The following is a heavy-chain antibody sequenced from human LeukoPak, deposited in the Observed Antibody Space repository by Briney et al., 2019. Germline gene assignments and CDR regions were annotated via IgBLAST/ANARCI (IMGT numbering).Heavy chain of an antibody. CDR3: AREGSTSPGHNWFDP. J-gene: IGHJ5*02. D-gene: IGHD2-2*01. V-gene: IGHV3-11*04. CDR2: ISSSGSTI. Sequence: GGSLRLSCAASGFTFSDYYMSWIRQAPGRGLEWVSYISSSGSTIYYADSVKGRFTISRDNAKNSLYLQMNSLRAEDTAVYYCAREGSTSPGHNWFDPWGQGTLVTVSS. CDR1: GFTFSDYY.